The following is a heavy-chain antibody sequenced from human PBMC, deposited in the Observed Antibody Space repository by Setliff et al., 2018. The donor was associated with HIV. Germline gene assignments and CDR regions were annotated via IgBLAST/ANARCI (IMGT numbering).Heavy chain of an antibody. CDR2: ISPSGDRT. CDR1: GYAFTSQF. V-gene: IGHV1-46*01. J-gene: IGHJ6*03. CDR3: ASEAWTSYRSSSGYYYYMDV. Sequence: GASVKVSCKASGYAFTSQFMHWVRQAPGQGLEWMGIISPSGDRTTYAQRFRGRVTMTSDTSTGTVYMELSSLRSEDTAVYYCASEAWTSYRSSSGYYYYMDVWGKGTTVTVSS. D-gene: IGHD6-6*01.